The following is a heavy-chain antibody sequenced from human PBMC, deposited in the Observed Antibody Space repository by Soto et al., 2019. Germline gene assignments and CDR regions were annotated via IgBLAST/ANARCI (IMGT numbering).Heavy chain of an antibody. J-gene: IGHJ6*02. V-gene: IGHV1-69*13. D-gene: IGHD3-22*01. Sequence: GASVKVSCKASGGTFSSYAISWVRQAPGQGLEWMGGIIPIFGTANYAQKFQGRVTITADESTSTAYMELRSLRSDDTAVYYCARDKELRYYDSSGYSRGMDVWGQGTTVTVSS. CDR1: GGTFSSYA. CDR3: ARDKELRYYDSSGYSRGMDV. CDR2: IIPIFGTA.